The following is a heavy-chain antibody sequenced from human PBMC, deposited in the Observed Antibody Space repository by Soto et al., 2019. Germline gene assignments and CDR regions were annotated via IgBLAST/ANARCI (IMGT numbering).Heavy chain of an antibody. V-gene: IGHV3-74*01. CDR3: ATGLSTRGYYMDA. J-gene: IGHJ6*03. D-gene: IGHD1-26*01. CDR1: GFSFSIYW. CDR2: IITDGSST. Sequence: EVQLVESGGGLVQPGGSLILSCAASGFSFSIYWMHWVRQAPGKGLVWVSRIITDGSSTSYADSVKGRFTISRDNAKNTLYLQMNSLRAEDTAVNYCATGLSTRGYYMDAWGKGTTVTVSS.